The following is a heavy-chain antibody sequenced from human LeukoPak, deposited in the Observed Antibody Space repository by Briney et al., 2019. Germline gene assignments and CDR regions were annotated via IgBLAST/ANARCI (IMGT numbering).Heavy chain of an antibody. V-gene: IGHV4-59*01. Sequence: SETLSLTCTVSGGSISSYYWSWIRQPPGKGLEWIGYIYYSGSTNYNPSLKSRVTISVDTSKNQFSLKLSSVTAADTAVYYCARDRVGQQLVGRNYYYYYMDVWGKGTTVTISS. J-gene: IGHJ6*03. CDR3: ARDRVGQQLVGRNYYYYYMDV. CDR1: GGSISSYY. D-gene: IGHD6-13*01. CDR2: IYYSGST.